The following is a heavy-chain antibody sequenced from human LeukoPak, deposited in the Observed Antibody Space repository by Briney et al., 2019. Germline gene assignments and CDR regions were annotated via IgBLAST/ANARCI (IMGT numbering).Heavy chain of an antibody. CDR1: GFTFSGYA. J-gene: IGHJ4*02. CDR2: IYGGGNI. D-gene: IGHD5-24*01. V-gene: IGHV3-53*01. CDR3: ARGAGYNYPYYFDY. Sequence: GGSLRLSCAASGFTFSGYAMHWVRQAPGKGLEWVSVIYGGGNIYYADSVKGRFTISRDNSKNTLYLQMNSLRAEDTAVYYCARGAGYNYPYYFDYWGQGTLVTVSS.